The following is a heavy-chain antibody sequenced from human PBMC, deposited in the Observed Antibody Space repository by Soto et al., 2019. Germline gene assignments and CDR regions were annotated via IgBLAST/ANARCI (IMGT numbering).Heavy chain of an antibody. D-gene: IGHD3-10*02. CDR2: FIPMFNRP. Sequence: QVQLVQSGAEVKKPGSSVKVSCKASGGTFSSYAISWVRQAPGQGLEWMGGFIPMFNRPHSARKFQGRVTITADESTRTAYMYLSSLRSEDTAVYYCSRGQFHYVSNYYYALDVWGQGTTVTVSS. J-gene: IGHJ6*02. CDR3: SRGQFHYVSNYYYALDV. CDR1: GGTFSSYA. V-gene: IGHV1-69*01.